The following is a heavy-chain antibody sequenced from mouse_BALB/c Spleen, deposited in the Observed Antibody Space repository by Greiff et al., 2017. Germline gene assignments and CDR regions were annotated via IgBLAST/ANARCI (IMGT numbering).Heavy chain of an antibody. CDR1: GFTFSSYG. CDR3: ARLKLGRDAMDY. CDR2: ISSGGSYT. D-gene: IGHD4-1*01. V-gene: IGHV5-6*01. J-gene: IGHJ4*01. Sequence: EVQVVESGGGLVQPGGSLKLSCAASGFTFSSYGMSWVRQTPDKRLELVATISSGGSYTYYPDSVKGRFTISRDNAKNTLYLQMSSLKSEDTAMYYCARLKLGRDAMDYWGQGTSVTVSS.